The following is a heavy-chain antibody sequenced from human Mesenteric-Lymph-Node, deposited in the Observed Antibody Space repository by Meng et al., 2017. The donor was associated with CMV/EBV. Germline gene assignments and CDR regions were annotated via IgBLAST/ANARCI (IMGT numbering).Heavy chain of an antibody. V-gene: IGHV2-5*01. D-gene: IGHD3-3*01. CDR3: ARGYDFWSGYYDY. CDR2: IYWNDDK. CDR1: GYSINRGYY. Sequence: TLSLTCTVSGYSINRGYYWGWIRQPPGKGLEWLALIYWNDDKRYSPSLKSRLTITKDTSKNQVVLTMTNMDPVDTATYYCARGYDFWSGYYDYWGQGTLVTVSS. J-gene: IGHJ4*02.